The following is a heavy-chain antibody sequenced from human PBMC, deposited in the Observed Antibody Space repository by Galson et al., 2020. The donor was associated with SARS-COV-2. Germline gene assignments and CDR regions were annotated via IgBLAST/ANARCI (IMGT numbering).Heavy chain of an antibody. CDR1: GFSLSTSGMC. Sequence: SGPTLVKPTQTLTLTCTFSGFSLSTSGMCVSWIRQPPGKALEWLALIDWDDDKYYSTSLKTRLTISKDTSKNQVVLTMTNMDPVDTATYYCARISSVVWDLGLGDIYYYYGMDVWGQGTTVTVSS. CDR3: ARISSVVWDLGLGDIYYYYGMDV. V-gene: IGHV2-70*01. J-gene: IGHJ6*02. CDR2: IDWDDDK. D-gene: IGHD3-16*01.